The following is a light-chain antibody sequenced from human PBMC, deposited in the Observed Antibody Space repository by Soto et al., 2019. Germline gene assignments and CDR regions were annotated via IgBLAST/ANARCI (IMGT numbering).Light chain of an antibody. CDR2: AAS. V-gene: IGKV1-39*01. Sequence: DIPMTQSPSSVSASVGDRITITCRASQDITTFLAWYQQKPGKAPKLLIYAASSLQSGVPSRFSGSGSGTDFTLTISSLQPEDFATYYCQQSYSTLWTFGQGTKVEIK. J-gene: IGKJ1*01. CDR1: QDITTF. CDR3: QQSYSTLWT.